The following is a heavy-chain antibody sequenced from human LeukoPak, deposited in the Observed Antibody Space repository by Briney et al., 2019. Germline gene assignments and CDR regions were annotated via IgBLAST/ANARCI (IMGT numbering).Heavy chain of an antibody. CDR3: ARDSAYGSGSYYN. CDR1: GFTFSSYE. J-gene: IGHJ4*02. V-gene: IGHV3-48*03. D-gene: IGHD3-10*01. Sequence: PGGSLRLSCAASGFTFSSYEMNWVRQAPGKGLEWVSYISSSGSTIYYADSVKGRFTISRDNAKNSLYLQMNSLRAEDTAVYYCARDSAYGSGSYYNWGQGTLVTVSS. CDR2: ISSSGSTI.